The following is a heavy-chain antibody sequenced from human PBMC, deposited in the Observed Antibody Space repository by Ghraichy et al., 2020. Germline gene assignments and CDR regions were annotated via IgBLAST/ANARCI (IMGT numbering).Heavy chain of an antibody. V-gene: IGHV3-23*01. Sequence: GGSLRLSCAASGFTFSSYAMSWVRHAPGKGLEWVSAISGIGGRTYYADTVKGRFTISRDNSKNTLYLQMNSLRAEYTAVYYCAKDQEVRGYSYGTFDYWGQGTLVTVSS. J-gene: IGHJ4*02. CDR3: AKDQEVRGYSYGTFDY. D-gene: IGHD5-18*01. CDR1: GFTFSSYA. CDR2: ISGIGGRT.